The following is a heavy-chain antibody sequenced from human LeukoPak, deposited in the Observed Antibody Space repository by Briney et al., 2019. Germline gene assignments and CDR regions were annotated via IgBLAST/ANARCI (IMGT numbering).Heavy chain of an antibody. D-gene: IGHD2-2*01. J-gene: IGHJ6*04. Sequence: ASVNVSCGASGYTFTNYAMHWVRQAPGQRLEWMGWINSDYGNTKYSQKFQGRVTITRDTSASTAYMELSSLRSEDTAVYYCARAIYCSSTSCYYLPYYYGMDVWGKGTTVTVSS. V-gene: IGHV1-3*01. CDR1: GYTFTNYA. CDR3: ARAIYCSSTSCYYLPYYYGMDV. CDR2: INSDYGNT.